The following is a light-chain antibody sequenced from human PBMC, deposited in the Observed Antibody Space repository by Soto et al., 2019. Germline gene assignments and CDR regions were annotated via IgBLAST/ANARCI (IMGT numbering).Light chain of an antibody. CDR2: DVN. CDR1: SSDVGAYNY. Sequence: QSVMTQHAPVSGSPGLPFTMYCNGTSSDVGAYNYDSWYQQHPGKVPKLIIYDVNNRPSGVSNRFSGSKSGNTASLTISGLQTEDEADYYCSSYTSATTYVFGTGTKVTVL. J-gene: IGLJ1*01. V-gene: IGLV2-14*01. CDR3: SSYTSATTYV.